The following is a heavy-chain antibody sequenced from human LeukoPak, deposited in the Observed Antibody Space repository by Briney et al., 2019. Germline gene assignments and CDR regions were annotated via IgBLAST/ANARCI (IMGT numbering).Heavy chain of an antibody. CDR1: GFTFSSYA. Sequence: GGSLRLSCAASGFTFSSYAMSWVRQAPGKGLEWVSAISGSGANAYYADSVKGRFTISRDNSKNTLSLQMNSLRVEDTALYYCAKYSDSTGAHYFDYWGQGTLVTVSS. V-gene: IGHV3-23*01. CDR2: ISGSGANA. J-gene: IGHJ4*02. CDR3: AKYSDSTGAHYFDY. D-gene: IGHD2/OR15-2a*01.